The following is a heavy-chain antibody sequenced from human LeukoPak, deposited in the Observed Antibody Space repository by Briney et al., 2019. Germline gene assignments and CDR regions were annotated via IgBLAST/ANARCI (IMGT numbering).Heavy chain of an antibody. V-gene: IGHV3-43D*03. Sequence: GGSLRLSCAASGFSFEDYSMHWVRQVPGKGLEWVSLIDWHGGRSYYADSVKGRFTISRDNSKNTLYLQMNSLRAEDTAVYYCAKDDYGGNSSWYKPFDYWGQGTLVTVSS. CDR3: AKDDYGGNSSWYKPFDY. J-gene: IGHJ4*02. CDR1: GFSFEDYS. D-gene: IGHD4-23*01. CDR2: IDWHGGRS.